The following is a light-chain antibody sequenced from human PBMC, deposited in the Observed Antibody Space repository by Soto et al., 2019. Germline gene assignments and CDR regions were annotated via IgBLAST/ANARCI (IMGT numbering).Light chain of an antibody. V-gene: IGKV3-15*01. J-gene: IGKJ1*01. CDR2: GAS. Sequence: EIVMTQSPATLSVSPGERATLSCRASQSVSSNLASYQQKPGQAPRLLIYGASTRATGIPARFSGSGSGTEFTLTISSLQSEAFAVYYCQQYNNWPPWTFGQGTKVEIK. CDR1: QSVSSN. CDR3: QQYNNWPPWT.